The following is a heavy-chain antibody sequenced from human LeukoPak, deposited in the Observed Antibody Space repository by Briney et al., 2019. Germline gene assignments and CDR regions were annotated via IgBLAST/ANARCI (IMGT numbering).Heavy chain of an antibody. CDR2: INPNSGGT. D-gene: IGHD5-24*01. V-gene: IGHV1-2*04. CDR3: ARDLEAPGAETWPTPDY. CDR1: GGTFSSYA. J-gene: IGHJ4*02. Sequence: ASVKVSCKASGGTFSSYAISWVRQAPGQGLEWMGWINPNSGGTNYAQKFQGWVTMTRDTSISTAYMELSRLRSDDTAVYYCARDLEAPGAETWPTPDYWGQGTLVTVSS.